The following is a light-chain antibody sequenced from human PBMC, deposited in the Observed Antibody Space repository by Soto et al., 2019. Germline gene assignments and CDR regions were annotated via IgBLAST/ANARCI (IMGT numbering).Light chain of an antibody. Sequence: DIQMTQSPSTLSASLGDRVTIKCRASRTIERWLAWYQQKPGKAPRLLIYDASTSETGVPSRFSGGGSGTEFTLTISSLQPDDNATYYCQHCDTYWAFGQGTKVEVE. CDR1: RTIERW. V-gene: IGKV1-5*01. CDR3: QHCDTYWA. J-gene: IGKJ1*01. CDR2: DAS.